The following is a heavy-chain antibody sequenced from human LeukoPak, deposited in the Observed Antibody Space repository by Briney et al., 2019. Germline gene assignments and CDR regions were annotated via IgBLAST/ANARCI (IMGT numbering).Heavy chain of an antibody. Sequence: SETLSLTCTVSGYSISSGYYWGWIRQPPGKGLEWIGSIYHSGSTYYNPSLKSRVTISVDTSKNQFSLKLSSVTAADTAVYYCASPVCSGGSCYRPSDWYFDLWGRGTLVTVSS. D-gene: IGHD2-15*01. V-gene: IGHV4-38-2*02. CDR3: ASPVCSGGSCYRPSDWYFDL. J-gene: IGHJ2*01. CDR1: GYSISSGYY. CDR2: IYHSGST.